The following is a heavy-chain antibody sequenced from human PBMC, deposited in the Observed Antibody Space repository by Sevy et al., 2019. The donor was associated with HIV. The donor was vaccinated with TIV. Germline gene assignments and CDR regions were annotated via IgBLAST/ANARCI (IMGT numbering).Heavy chain of an antibody. CDR1: GFTFDDYA. V-gene: IGHV3-43D*04. CDR2: ISWDGGST. CDR3: AKDIGVRGDYYYGMDV. Sequence: GGSLRLSCTASGFTFDDYAMHWVRQAPGKGLEWVSLISWDGGSTYYADSVKGRFTISRDNSKNSLYLQMNSLRAEDTALYYCAKDIGVRGDYYYGMDVWGQGTTVTVSS. J-gene: IGHJ6*02. D-gene: IGHD3-10*01.